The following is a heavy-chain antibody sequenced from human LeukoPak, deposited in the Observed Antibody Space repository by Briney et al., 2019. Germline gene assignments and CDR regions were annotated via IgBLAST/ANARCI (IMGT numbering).Heavy chain of an antibody. CDR1: GFTVSRNY. CDR2: IYSGGST. J-gene: IGHJ4*02. Sequence: GGSLRLSCAASGFTVSRNYMSWVRQAPGKGLEWVSVIYSGGSTYYADSVKGRFTISRDNSKNTLYLQMNSLRAEDTAVYYCASSTYYYESSGYYEGDYWGQGTLVTVSS. CDR3: ASSTYYYESSGYYEGDY. V-gene: IGHV3-66*02. D-gene: IGHD3-22*01.